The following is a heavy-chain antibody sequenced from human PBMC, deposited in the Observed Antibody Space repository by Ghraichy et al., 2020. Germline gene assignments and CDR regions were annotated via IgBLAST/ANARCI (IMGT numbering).Heavy chain of an antibody. D-gene: IGHD6-19*01. CDR3: ARGQYSSGWFVY. CDR1: GFTFSSYG. V-gene: IGHV3-33*08. J-gene: IGHJ4*02. Sequence: GGSLRLSCAASGFTFSSYGMHWVRQAPGKGLEWVAVIWYDGSNKYYADSVKGRFTISRDNSKNTLYLQMNSLRAEDTAVYYCARGQYSSGWFVYWGQGTLVTVSS. CDR2: IWYDGSNK.